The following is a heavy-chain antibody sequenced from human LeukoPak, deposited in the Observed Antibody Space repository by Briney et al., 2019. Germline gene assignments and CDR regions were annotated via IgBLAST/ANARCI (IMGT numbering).Heavy chain of an antibody. CDR3: AKGYSSGWYPFDY. D-gene: IGHD6-19*01. Sequence: GGSLRLSCAASGFTFDDYTMHWVRQAPGKSLEWVSLITWDSGTTYYKDSVKGRFTISRDNSKNSLYLQMNSLRTEDTALYYCAKGYSSGWYPFDYWGQGTLVTVSS. J-gene: IGHJ4*02. CDR2: ITWDSGTT. CDR1: GFTFDDYT. V-gene: IGHV3-43*01.